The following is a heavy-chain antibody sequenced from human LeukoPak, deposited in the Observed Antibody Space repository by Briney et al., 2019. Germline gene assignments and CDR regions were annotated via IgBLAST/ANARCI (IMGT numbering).Heavy chain of an antibody. CDR2: VYPDDSRT. D-gene: IGHD2/OR15-2a*01. J-gene: IGHJ4*02. CDR3: ARPDYFASHD. CDR1: GYNFPKSW. V-gene: IGHV5-51*01. Sequence: GESLKISCKASGYNFPKSWIGWVRQMPGKGLEWMAIVYPDDSRTKYSPSFQGQVTISADKSINTAYLQRSSLRASDSAMYYCARPDYFASHDWGQGTLVTVSS.